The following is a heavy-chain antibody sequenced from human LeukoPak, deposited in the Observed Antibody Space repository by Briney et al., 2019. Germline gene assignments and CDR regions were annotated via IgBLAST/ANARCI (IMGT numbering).Heavy chain of an antibody. CDR3: ARRYSYGSPDY. J-gene: IGHJ4*02. V-gene: IGHV4-34*01. D-gene: IGHD5-18*01. CDR1: GGSLSGYY. Sequence: DPSETLSITCAVYGGSLSGYYWSRIRQPPGRGLEWIGEINHSGSTNYNPSLKSRVTISVDTSKNQFSLKLSSVTAADTAVYYCARRYSYGSPDYWGQGTLVTVSS. CDR2: INHSGST.